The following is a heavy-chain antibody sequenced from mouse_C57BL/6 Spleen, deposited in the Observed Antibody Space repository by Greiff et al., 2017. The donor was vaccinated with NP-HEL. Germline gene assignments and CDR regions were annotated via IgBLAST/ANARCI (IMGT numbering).Heavy chain of an antibody. Sequence: VKLQQPGAELVRPGSSVKLSCKASGYTFTSYWMHWVKQRPIQGLEWIGNIDPSDSETHYNQKFKDKATLTVDKSSSTAYMQLSSLTSEDSAVYYCAYGSSSYAMDYWGQGTSVTVSS. V-gene: IGHV1-52*01. J-gene: IGHJ4*01. CDR3: AYGSSSYAMDY. D-gene: IGHD1-1*01. CDR1: GYTFTSYW. CDR2: IDPSDSET.